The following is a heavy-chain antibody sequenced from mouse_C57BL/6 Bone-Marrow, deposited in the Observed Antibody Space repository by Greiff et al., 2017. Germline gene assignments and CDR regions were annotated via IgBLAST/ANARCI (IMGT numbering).Heavy chain of an antibody. J-gene: IGHJ1*03. CDR2: ISYDGSN. D-gene: IGHD2-4*01. CDR3: AKDYEYDVNV. Sequence: EVQRVESGPGLVKPSQSLSLTCSVTGYSITSGYYWNWIRQFPGNKLEWMGYISYDGSNNYNPSLKNRISITRDTSKNQFFLKLNSVTTEDTATYYCAKDYEYDVNVWGTGTTVTVSS. CDR1: GYSITSGYY. V-gene: IGHV3-6*01.